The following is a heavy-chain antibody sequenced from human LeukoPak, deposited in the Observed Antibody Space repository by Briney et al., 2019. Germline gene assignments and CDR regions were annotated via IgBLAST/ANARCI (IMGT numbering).Heavy chain of an antibody. CDR3: ARHSYDYVWGSYRYWFDP. CDR1: GGSISSYY. D-gene: IGHD3-16*02. J-gene: IGHJ5*02. V-gene: IGHV4-59*01. CDR2: IYYSGST. Sequence: PSETLSLTCTVSGGSISSYYWSWIRQLPGKGLEWIGYIYYSGSTNYNPSLKSRVTISVDTSKNQFSLKLSSVTAADTAVYYCARHSYDYVWGSYRYWFDPWGQGTLVTVSS.